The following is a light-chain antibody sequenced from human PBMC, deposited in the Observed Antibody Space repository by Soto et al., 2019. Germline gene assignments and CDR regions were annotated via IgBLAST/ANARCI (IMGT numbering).Light chain of an antibody. J-gene: IGKJ5*01. V-gene: IGKV3-15*01. CDR3: QQYNNWPFS. CDR2: DVS. CDR1: QGVTTN. Sequence: EIVMTQSPGTLSVSPGERATLSCRAGQGVTTNFAWYQQKSGQSPRLLIYDVSIRATGVPARFSGTGPETDFTLTISGLQSDDSAVYFCQQYNNWPFSFGQGTRLENK.